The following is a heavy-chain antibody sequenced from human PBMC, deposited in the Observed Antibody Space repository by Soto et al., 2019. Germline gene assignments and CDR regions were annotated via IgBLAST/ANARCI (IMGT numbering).Heavy chain of an antibody. CDR2: IIPISGTA. J-gene: IGHJ6*02. CDR3: ARIAAAGTWSYYYYGMDV. Sequence: QVQLVQSGAEVKKPGSSVKVSCKASGGTFSSYAISWVRQAPGQGLEWMGGIIPISGTANYAQKFQGRVTTAADESTSTAYMELSSLRSEDTAVYYCARIAAAGTWSYYYYGMDVWGQGTTVTVSS. CDR1: GGTFSSYA. D-gene: IGHD6-13*01. V-gene: IGHV1-69*12.